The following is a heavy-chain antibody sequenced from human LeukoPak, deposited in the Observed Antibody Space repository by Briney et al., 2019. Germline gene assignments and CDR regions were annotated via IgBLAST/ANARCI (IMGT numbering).Heavy chain of an antibody. CDR3: ARRQRAADGYGIDF. Sequence: GASVKVSCKASGYIFTDYYIHWVRQAPGQGLEWMGWLNPNTGVTKYAEKFQGRVTMTRETSITTAYMEVTRLRSDDTAVYYCARRQRAADGYGIDFWGLGTTVTVSS. V-gene: IGHV1-2*02. CDR2: LNPNTGVT. CDR1: GYIFTDYY. J-gene: IGHJ6*02. D-gene: IGHD6-13*01.